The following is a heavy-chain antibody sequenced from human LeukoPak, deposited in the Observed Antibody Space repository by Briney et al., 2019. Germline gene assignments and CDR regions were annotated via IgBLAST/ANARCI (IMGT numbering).Heavy chain of an antibody. CDR1: GFTVSSNY. D-gene: IGHD3-3*01. V-gene: IGHV3-66*02. CDR3: ARGPIFGGFDY. CDR2: IYSGGTT. J-gene: IGHJ4*02. Sequence: PGGSLRLSCAASGFTVSSNYMSWVRQAPGKGLEWASVIYSGGTTYYADSVKGRFTISRDNSKNTLYLQMNSLRAEDTAVYYCARGPIFGGFDYWGQGTLVTVSS.